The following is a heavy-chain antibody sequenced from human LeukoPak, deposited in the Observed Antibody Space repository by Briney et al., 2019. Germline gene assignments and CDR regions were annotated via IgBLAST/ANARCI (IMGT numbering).Heavy chain of an antibody. V-gene: IGHV3-30*02. J-gene: IGHJ4*02. Sequence: AGSLRLSCSVSGFSFGSYDMHWVRQAPGKGLEWVAFLRYDGSNKYYADSMKGRFTISRDNSTNTLYLQMNSLSAEDAAVYYGGKGSRWFIDYWGKGTLVTVSS. CDR2: LRYDGSNK. CDR1: GFSFGSYD. CDR3: GKGSRWFIDY. D-gene: IGHD6-19*01.